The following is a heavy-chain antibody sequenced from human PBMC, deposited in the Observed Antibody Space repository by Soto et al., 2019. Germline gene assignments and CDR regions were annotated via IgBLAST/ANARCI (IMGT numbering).Heavy chain of an antibody. CDR3: ARDPLSFGVVIEEEYYGMDV. D-gene: IGHD3-3*01. CDR1: GFTVSSNY. J-gene: IGHJ6*02. V-gene: IGHV3-53*01. CDR2: IYSGGST. Sequence: PGGSLRLSCAASGFTVSSNYMSWVRQAPGKGLEWVSVIYSGGSTYYADSVKGRFTISRDNSKNTLYLQMNSLRAEDTAVYYCARDPLSFGVVIEEEYYGMDVWGQGTTVTVSS.